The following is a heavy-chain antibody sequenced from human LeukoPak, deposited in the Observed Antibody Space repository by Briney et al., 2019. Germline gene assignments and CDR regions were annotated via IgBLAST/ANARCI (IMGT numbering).Heavy chain of an antibody. V-gene: IGHV4-34*01. CDR3: ARGPRCPDFWSGYYNLSYYYYYMDV. Sequence: SETLSRTCAVYGGSFSGYYWSWIRQPPGKGLEWIGEINHSGSTNYNPSLKSRVTISVDTSKNQFSLKLSSVTAADTAVYYCARGPRCPDFWSGYYNLSYYYYYMDVWGKGTTVTVSS. J-gene: IGHJ6*03. D-gene: IGHD3-3*01. CDR1: GGSFSGYY. CDR2: INHSGST.